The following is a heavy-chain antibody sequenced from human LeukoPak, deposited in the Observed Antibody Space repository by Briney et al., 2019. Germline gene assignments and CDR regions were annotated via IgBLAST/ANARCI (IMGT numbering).Heavy chain of an antibody. CDR2: TYYRSKWLN. CDR1: GDSVSRSSAY. Sequence: SQTLSLTCAISGDSVSRSSAYWNGFRQSPSRGLEGLGRTYYRSKWLNDYAASVKSRISVNPDTSKNHYSLQLNSVTPEDTAIYYCARGRMMSGMDVWGQGTTVTVSS. V-gene: IGHV6-1*01. CDR3: ARGRMMSGMDV. D-gene: IGHD3-16*01. J-gene: IGHJ6*02.